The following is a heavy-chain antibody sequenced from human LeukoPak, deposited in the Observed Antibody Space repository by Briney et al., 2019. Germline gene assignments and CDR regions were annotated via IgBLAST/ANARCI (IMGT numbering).Heavy chain of an antibody. J-gene: IGHJ4*02. CDR2: LIQDGREK. V-gene: IGHV3-7*03. CDR1: GFTFSRYW. D-gene: IGHD6-19*01. CDR3: ASWGSVAGQRALDY. Sequence: PGGSLRLSCAASGFTFSRYWMTGVRPAPGKGLEWVATLIQDGREKHYVDSVKGRFTISRDNAKNSVYLEMNSLRAEDTAVYFCASWGSVAGQRALDYWGQGTLVTVSS.